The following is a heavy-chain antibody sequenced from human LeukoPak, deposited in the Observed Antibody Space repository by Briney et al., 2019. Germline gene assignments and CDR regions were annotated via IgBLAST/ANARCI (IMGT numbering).Heavy chain of an antibody. CDR3: ARSSYSSSSSV. D-gene: IGHD6-6*01. CDR1: GFTLSTNA. J-gene: IGHJ3*01. V-gene: IGHV3-23*01. Sequence: GGSLRLSCLTSGFTLSTNAMSWVRQAPGKGLEWISGISGSGASTYYADSVKGRFTISRDNAKNSLYLQINSLRAEDTAVYYCARSSYSSSSSVWGQGTMVTVSS. CDR2: ISGSGAST.